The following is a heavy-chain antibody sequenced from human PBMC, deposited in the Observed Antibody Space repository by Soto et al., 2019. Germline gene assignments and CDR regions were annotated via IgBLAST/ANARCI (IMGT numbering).Heavy chain of an antibody. V-gene: IGHV5-51*01. CDR3: ARQTYCSSTSCYTVDS. CDR1: GYSFTSYW. CDR2: IYLGDSDT. D-gene: IGHD2-2*02. J-gene: IGHJ4*02. Sequence: GESLKISCKGSGYSFTSYWIGWVRQMPGKGLEWMGIIYLGDSDTRYSPSFQGQVTISADKSISTAYLQWSSLKASDTAMYYCARQTYCSSTSCYTVDSWGQGTLVTRLL.